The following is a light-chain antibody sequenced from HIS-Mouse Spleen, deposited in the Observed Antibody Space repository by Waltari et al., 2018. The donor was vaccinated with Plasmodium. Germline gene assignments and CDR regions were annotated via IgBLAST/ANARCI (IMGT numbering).Light chain of an antibody. Sequence: QSALTQPASVSGSPGQSITISCTGTSRDVGSYNLASWYQQHPGKAPKLMIYEGSKRPSGVSNRFSGSKSGNTASLTISGLQAEDEADYYCCSYAGSRMVFGGGTKLTVL. J-gene: IGLJ2*01. CDR2: EGS. V-gene: IGLV2-23*01. CDR3: CSYAGSRMV. CDR1: SRDVGSYNL.